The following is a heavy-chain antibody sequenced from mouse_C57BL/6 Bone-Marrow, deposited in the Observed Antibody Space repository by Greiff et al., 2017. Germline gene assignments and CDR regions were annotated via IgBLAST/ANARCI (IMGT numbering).Heavy chain of an antibody. D-gene: IGHD2-3*01. CDR2: IYPGSGNT. V-gene: IGHV1-76*01. CDR3: ARESRWLLRLYYAMDY. J-gene: IGHJ4*01. Sequence: VKVVESGAELVRPGASVKLSCKASGYTFTDYYINWVKQRPGQGLEWIARIYPGSGNTYYNETFKGKARLTAEKSSSTAYMQLSSLTSEDSAVYFCARESRWLLRLYYAMDYWGQGTSVTVSS. CDR1: GYTFTDYY.